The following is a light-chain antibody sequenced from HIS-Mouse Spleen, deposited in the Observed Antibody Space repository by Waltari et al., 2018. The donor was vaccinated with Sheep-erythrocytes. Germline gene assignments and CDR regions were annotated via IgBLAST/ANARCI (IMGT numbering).Light chain of an antibody. CDR3: QAWDSSTAV. V-gene: IGLV3-1*01. J-gene: IGLJ2*01. Sequence: SYELTQPPSVSVSPGQTASITCSGDKLGDKYAYWYQQKPGQSPVLVIYQDSKRPSGIPDRFSGSNSGNTATLTISGAQAMDESDYCCQAWDSSTAVFGGGTKLTVL. CDR2: QDS. CDR1: KLGDKY.